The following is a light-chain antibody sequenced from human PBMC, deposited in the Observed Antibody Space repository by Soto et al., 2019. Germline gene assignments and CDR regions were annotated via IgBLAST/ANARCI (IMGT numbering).Light chain of an antibody. V-gene: IGLV1-40*01. Sequence: QSVLTQPPSVSGAPGQRVTISCTGSSSNIGAGYDVHWYQQRPGTAPKLLIYGNINRPSGVPDRFSASKSGTSASLAITGLQAEDEADYYCQSYGSSLNGVVFVGGTKVTVL. CDR1: SSNIGAGYD. J-gene: IGLJ2*01. CDR3: QSYGSSLNGVV. CDR2: GNI.